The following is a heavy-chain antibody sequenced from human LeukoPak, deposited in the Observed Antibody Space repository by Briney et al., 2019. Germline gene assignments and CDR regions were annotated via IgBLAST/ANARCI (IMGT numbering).Heavy chain of an antibody. J-gene: IGHJ4*02. CDR1: GYSFIIYW. CDR3: ARSGYYTGSYYFDY. D-gene: IGHD3-3*01. Sequence: ESLKISCKCSGYSFIIYWIGWVRQMPGKGLEWMGIIYPGDSDTRYSPSFQGQVTISADKSISTAYLQWSSLKASDTAMYYCARSGYYTGSYYFDYWGQGTLVTVSS. V-gene: IGHV5-51*01. CDR2: IYPGDSDT.